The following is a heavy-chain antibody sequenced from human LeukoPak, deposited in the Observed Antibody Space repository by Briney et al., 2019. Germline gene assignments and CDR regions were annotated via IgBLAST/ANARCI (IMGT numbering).Heavy chain of an antibody. CDR1: GFTFNSYA. CDR2: VSGSGGRT. V-gene: IGHV3-23*01. J-gene: IGHJ4*02. Sequence: GGSLRLSCAASGFTFNSYAMSWVRQAPGKGLEWVSVVSGSGGRTYYADSVKGRFTISRDNSKNTLYLQVNSLRAEDTAVYYCAKGTYDILSSFDYWGQGTLVTVFS. D-gene: IGHD3-9*01. CDR3: AKGTYDILSSFDY.